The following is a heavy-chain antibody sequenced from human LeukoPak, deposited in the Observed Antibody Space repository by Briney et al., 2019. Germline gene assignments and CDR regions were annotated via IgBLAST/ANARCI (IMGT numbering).Heavy chain of an antibody. Sequence: GGSLRLSCAASGFTFSGYGMSWVRQAPGKGLEWVAAISGTGDSTYYADSVKGRFSISRDNPKNTLYLQMNSLRAEDTAVYYCAKDDGWVQYANWGQGTLVTVSS. D-gene: IGHD5-24*01. CDR1: GFTFSGYG. CDR2: ISGTGDST. V-gene: IGHV3-23*01. J-gene: IGHJ4*02. CDR3: AKDDGWVQYAN.